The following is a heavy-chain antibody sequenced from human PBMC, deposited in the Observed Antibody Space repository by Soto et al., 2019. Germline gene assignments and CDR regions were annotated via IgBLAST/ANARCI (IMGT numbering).Heavy chain of an antibody. CDR3: ARMVQGSNIDHYHYMAV. J-gene: IGHJ6*03. CDR2: ISASNGDT. Sequence: QVQLVQSGGEVKKPGASVKVSCKASGYTFTSHGISWVRQAPGQGLEWMGWISASNGDTNYAQKFQGRVTVTTDTATTTAYLDLRSLRPEDTAVYFCARMVQGSNIDHYHYMAVWGTGTMVSVSS. CDR1: GYTFTSHG. D-gene: IGHD3-10*01. V-gene: IGHV1-18*01.